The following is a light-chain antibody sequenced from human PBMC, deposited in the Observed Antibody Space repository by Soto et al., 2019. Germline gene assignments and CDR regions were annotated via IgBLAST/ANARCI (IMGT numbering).Light chain of an antibody. CDR2: DVS. V-gene: IGLV2-14*03. CDR3: GSLTRIEIKV. J-gene: IGLJ2*01. CDR1: SSDIGNYNY. Sequence: QSALTQPASVSGSPGQSITISCTGTSSDIGNYNYVSWYQQPPGKVPKLMIYDVSTRPSGVSDRFSRSKSGNTASLTIFGLNAEDEADYYCGSLTRIEIKVFGGGTKLTV.